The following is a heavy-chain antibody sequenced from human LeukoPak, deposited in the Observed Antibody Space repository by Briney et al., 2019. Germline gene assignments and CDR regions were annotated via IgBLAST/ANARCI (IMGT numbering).Heavy chain of an antibody. Sequence: SETLSLTCTLSGHSLSPNYYWASIRQSTGTGVERIGMVYHNGETYHNPCIARLLLISIDTSNNEFSLRLTPVTGADTAVIYCVTPRSWELSDMAVWGKGTTVIVSS. CDR1: GHSLSPNYY. CDR2: VYHNGET. V-gene: IGHV4-38-2*02. CDR3: VTPRSWELSDMAV. D-gene: IGHD1-26*01. J-gene: IGHJ6*03.